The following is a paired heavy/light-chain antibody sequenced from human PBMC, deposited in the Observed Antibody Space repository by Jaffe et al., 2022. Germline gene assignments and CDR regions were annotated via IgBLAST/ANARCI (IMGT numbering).Light chain of an antibody. V-gene: IGKV3-15*01. CDR1: QSVSSN. J-gene: IGKJ1*01. CDR3: QQYNNWPPGRT. Sequence: EIVMTQSPATLSVSPGERATLSCRASQSVSSNLAWYQQKPGQAPRLLIYGASTRATGIPARFSGSGSGTEFTLTISSLQSEDFAVYYCQQYNNWPPGRTFGQGTKVEIK. CDR2: GAS.
Heavy chain of an antibody. CDR3: ARDHGDYSNYEPTYYYYYMDV. CDR1: GGTFSSYA. V-gene: IGHV1-69*01. CDR2: IIPIFGTA. Sequence: QVQLVQSGAEVKKPGSSVKVSCKASGGTFSSYAISWVRQAPGQGLEWMGGIIPIFGTANYAQKFQGRVTITADESTSTAYMELSSLRSEDTAVYYCARDHGDYSNYEPTYYYYYMDVWGKGTTVTVSS. D-gene: IGHD4-4*01. J-gene: IGHJ6*03.